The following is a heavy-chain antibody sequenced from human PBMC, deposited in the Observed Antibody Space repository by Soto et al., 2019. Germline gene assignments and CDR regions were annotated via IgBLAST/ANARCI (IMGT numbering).Heavy chain of an antibody. CDR1: GGSIRDGGYY. Sequence: SETLSLTCTVSGGSIRDGGYYWSWIRQRPGEGLEWIGYIYYTGRTYYNPSLESRVSMSVDMSKRQFFMRLTSVTDTDTAVYYCAKDPRPQPTGVVTPGWFDPWGQGTLVTVSS. CDR3: AKDPRPQPTGVVTPGWFDP. CDR2: IYYTGRT. J-gene: IGHJ5*02. V-gene: IGHV4-31*03. D-gene: IGHD2-15*01.